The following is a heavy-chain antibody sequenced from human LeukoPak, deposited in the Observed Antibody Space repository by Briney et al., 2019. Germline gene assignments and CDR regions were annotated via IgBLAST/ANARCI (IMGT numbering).Heavy chain of an antibody. Sequence: PGGSLRLSCAASGFAVFSNYMNWVRQAPGKGLEWVSVIYSDGDTSYADSVKGRFTISRDISKNTLYLQMNSLRAEDTAIYYCAKDSAKKYDDHWGQGTLVTVSS. J-gene: IGHJ4*02. CDR3: AKDSAKKYDDH. CDR2: IYSDGDT. D-gene: IGHD2/OR15-2a*01. CDR1: GFAVFSNY. V-gene: IGHV3-66*01.